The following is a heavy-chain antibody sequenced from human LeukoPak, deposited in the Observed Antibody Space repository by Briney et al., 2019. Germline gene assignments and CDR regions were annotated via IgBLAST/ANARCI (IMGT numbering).Heavy chain of an antibody. CDR2: FDPEDGET. Sequence: GASVKVSCKASGYTLTELSMHWVRQAPGKGLEWMGGFDPEDGETIYAQKFQGRVTMTEDTSTDTAYMELSSLRSEDTAVYYCATVQWLAAHNWFDPWGQGTLVTVSS. CDR3: ATVQWLAAHNWFDP. J-gene: IGHJ5*02. D-gene: IGHD6-19*01. V-gene: IGHV1-24*01. CDR1: GYTLTELS.